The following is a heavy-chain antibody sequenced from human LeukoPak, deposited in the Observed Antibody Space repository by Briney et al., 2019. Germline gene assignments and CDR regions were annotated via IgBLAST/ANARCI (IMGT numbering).Heavy chain of an antibody. CDR2: INPNSGGT. J-gene: IGHJ5*02. CDR3: ARVCFDWLSAYGGFDP. V-gene: IGHV1-2*02. Sequence: ASVKVSCKASGYTFTGYYMRWVRQAPGQGLEWMGWINPNSGGTNYAQKFQGRVTMTRDTSISTAYMELSRLRSDDTAVYYCARVCFDWLSAYGGFDPWGQGTLVTVSS. D-gene: IGHD3-9*01. CDR1: GYTFTGYY.